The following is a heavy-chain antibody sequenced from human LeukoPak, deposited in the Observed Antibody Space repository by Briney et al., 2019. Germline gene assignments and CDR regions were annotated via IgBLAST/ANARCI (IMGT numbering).Heavy chain of an antibody. CDR3: ATGRQWLVGGDWFDP. J-gene: IGHJ5*02. CDR1: GYTFTSYG. V-gene: IGHV1-18*01. D-gene: IGHD6-19*01. CDR2: ISAYNGNT. Sequence: ASVKVSCKASGYTFTSYGISWVRQAPGQGLEWMGWISAYNGNTNYAQKFQGRITMTRDTSISTTYMELSRLISDDTAMYYCATGRQWLVGGDWFDPWGQGTLVTVSS.